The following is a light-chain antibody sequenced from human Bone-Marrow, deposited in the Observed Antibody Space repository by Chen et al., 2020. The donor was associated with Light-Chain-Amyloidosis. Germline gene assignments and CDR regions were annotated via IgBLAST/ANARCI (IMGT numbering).Light chain of an antibody. CDR3: QQYYTTPLT. J-gene: IGKJ3*01. Sequence: FVMTQSPDSLGVSRGEGATSNCKSSQGVLQSPNNKNHLAWYQRKPGQPPRLLVYWASTRESGVPDRFSGSGSGTDFTLTISSLQAEDVAVYYCQQYYTTPLTFGPGTRVDI. CDR2: WAS. CDR1: QGVLQSPNNKNH. V-gene: IGKV4-1*01.